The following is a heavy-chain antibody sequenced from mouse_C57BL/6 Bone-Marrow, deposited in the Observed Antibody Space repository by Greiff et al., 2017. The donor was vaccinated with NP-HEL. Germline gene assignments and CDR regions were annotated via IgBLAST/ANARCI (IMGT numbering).Heavy chain of an antibody. CDR1: GYTFTGYW. J-gene: IGHJ2*01. D-gene: IGHD2-14*01. V-gene: IGHV1-9*01. CDR2: ILPGSGST. CDR3: ARSRVLPPFDD. Sequence: QVQLQQSGAELMKPGASVKLSCKATGYTFTGYWIEWVKQRPGHGLEWIGEILPGSGSTNYNAKFKGKGTFTADTSSNTSYMQISSLTTEDSAINYCARSRVLPPFDDRGQGTTLTVAS.